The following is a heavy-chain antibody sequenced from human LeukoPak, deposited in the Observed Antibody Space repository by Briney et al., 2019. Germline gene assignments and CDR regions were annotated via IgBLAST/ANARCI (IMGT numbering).Heavy chain of an antibody. V-gene: IGHV1-18*01. D-gene: IGHD6-19*01. CDR3: ARRSTLYSSGWFYFDY. CDR2: INAHDGKR. CDR1: GFTFRNYW. J-gene: IGHJ4*02. Sequence: GGSLRLSCAASGFTFRNYWMSWVRQALGQGLEWMGWINAHDGKRNYALKHEDRVIMTTDTSTSTVYMELRGLRSDDTAVYYCARRSTLYSSGWFYFDYWGQGTLVTVSS.